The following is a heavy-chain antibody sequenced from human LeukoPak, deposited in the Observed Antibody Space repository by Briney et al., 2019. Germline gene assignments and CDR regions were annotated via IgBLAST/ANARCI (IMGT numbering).Heavy chain of an antibody. CDR3: ARGDYYGSRGRMDV. CDR1: GFTFSGYW. J-gene: IGHJ6*02. V-gene: IGHV3-74*01. Sequence: GGSLRLSCAASGFTFSGYWMHWVRHAPGKGLVWVSRLNSDGTTTIYADSVKGRFTISRENAKNTLYLQMNSLRAEDTAAYFCARGDYYGSRGRMDVWGQGTTVAVSS. CDR2: LNSDGTTT. D-gene: IGHD3-10*01.